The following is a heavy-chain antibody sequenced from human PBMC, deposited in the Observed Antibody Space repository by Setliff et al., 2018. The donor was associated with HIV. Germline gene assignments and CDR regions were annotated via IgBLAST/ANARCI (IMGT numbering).Heavy chain of an antibody. CDR2: IYVPGIS. Sequence: SETLSLTCTVSGGSISSGSYYWSWIRQPAGKGLEWIGRIYVPGISNYNPSLKSRVTISADTSKNQFSLKLSSVTAADTAVYYCARWGETTGIKAFDLWGQGTMVTVSS. D-gene: IGHD1-1*01. CDR1: GGSISSGSYY. J-gene: IGHJ3*01. CDR3: ARWGETTGIKAFDL. V-gene: IGHV4-61*02.